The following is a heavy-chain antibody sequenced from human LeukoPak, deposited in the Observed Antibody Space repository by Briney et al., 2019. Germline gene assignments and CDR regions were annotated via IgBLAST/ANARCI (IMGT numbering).Heavy chain of an antibody. V-gene: IGHV3-23*01. J-gene: IGHJ4*02. Sequence: GGSLRLSCPATGFTFNNYAMSWVRQAPGKGLEWVSAVSGNGDSTFYADSVKGRFTISRDNSKNTLSLLMNSLRAEDTAVYYCAKSRVYTNYAALDYWGQGTLATVSS. D-gene: IGHD4-11*01. CDR3: AKSRVYTNYAALDY. CDR2: VSGNGDST. CDR1: GFTFNNYA.